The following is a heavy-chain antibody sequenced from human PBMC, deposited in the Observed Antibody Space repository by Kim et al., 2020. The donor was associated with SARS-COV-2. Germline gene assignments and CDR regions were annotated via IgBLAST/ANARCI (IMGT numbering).Heavy chain of an antibody. D-gene: IGHD3-22*01. CDR3: ASRYYYDSSGYYKAYYYYGMDV. Sequence: SVKVSCKASGGTFSSYAISWVRQAPGQGLEWMGGIIPIFGTANYAQKFQGRVTMTADESTSTAYMELSSLRSEDTAVYYCASRYYYDSSGYYKAYYYYGMDVWGQGTTVTVSS. CDR1: GGTFSSYA. V-gene: IGHV1-69*13. CDR2: IIPIFGTA. J-gene: IGHJ6*02.